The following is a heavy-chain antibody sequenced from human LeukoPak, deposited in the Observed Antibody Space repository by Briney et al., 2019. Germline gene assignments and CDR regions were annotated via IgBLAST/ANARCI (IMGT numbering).Heavy chain of an antibody. CDR1: GFTFSSYG. D-gene: IGHD2-15*01. J-gene: IGHJ4*02. V-gene: IGHV3-48*04. CDR2: ISSSGSTI. CDR3: ARYSGDCSGGSCYDRVFDY. Sequence: GGSLRLSCAASGFTFSSYGMSWVRQAPGKGLEWVSYISSSGSTIYYADSVKGRFTISRDNAKNSLYLQMNSLRAEDTAVYYCARYSGDCSGGSCYDRVFDYWGQGTLVTVSS.